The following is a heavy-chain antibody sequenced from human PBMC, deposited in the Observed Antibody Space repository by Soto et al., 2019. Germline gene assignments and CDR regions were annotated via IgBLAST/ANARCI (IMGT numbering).Heavy chain of an antibody. D-gene: IGHD5-18*01. CDR2: IIPIFGTA. V-gene: IGHV1-69*01. Sequence: QVQLVQSGAEVKKPGSSVKVSCKASGGTFSSYAISWVRQAPGQGLEWMGGIIPIFGTANYAPKFQGRVTITVDESTSTDYMELSSLRSEDTAVYYRAITPEAMVTPFDYGGQGTLGTVSS. CDR3: AITPEAMVTPFDY. J-gene: IGHJ4*02. CDR1: GGTFSSYA.